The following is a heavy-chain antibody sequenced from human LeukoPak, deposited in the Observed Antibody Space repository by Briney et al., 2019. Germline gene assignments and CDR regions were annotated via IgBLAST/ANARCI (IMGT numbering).Heavy chain of an antibody. J-gene: IGHJ4*02. CDR3: ARWAGLCTTNNCYNPFDY. CDR1: GGTFSSYT. Sequence: SVKVSCKASGGTFSSYTVSWVRQAPGQGLEWMGGIIPIFGTTTFAQKFQGRVTIITDASTSTVYMELSSLRSEDTAVYYCARWAGLCTTNNCYNPFDYWGQGTLVTVSS. V-gene: IGHV1-69*05. D-gene: IGHD2-2*02. CDR2: IIPIFGTT.